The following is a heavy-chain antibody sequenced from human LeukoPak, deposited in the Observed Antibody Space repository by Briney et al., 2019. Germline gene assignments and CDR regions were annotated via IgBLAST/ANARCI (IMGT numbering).Heavy chain of an antibody. CDR3: ARDPGYYDNWFDP. CDR2: IRYGGSNK. J-gene: IGHJ5*02. CDR1: GFTFSSYG. V-gene: IGHV3-30*02. Sequence: GGSLRLSCAASGFTFSSYGMHWVRQAPGKGLEWVAFIRYGGSNKYYADSVKGRFTISRDNAKNSLYLQMNSLRAEDTAVYYCARDPGYYDNWFDPWGQGTLVTVSS. D-gene: IGHD3-22*01.